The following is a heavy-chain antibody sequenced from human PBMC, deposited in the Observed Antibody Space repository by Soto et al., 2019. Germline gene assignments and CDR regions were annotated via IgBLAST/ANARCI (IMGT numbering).Heavy chain of an antibody. CDR3: ARVNVTLDF. Sequence: LSLTCTVSGGSINTYNLFWAWIRQPPGKGLEWIASVHYSGNAYYNPSLTTRVTISRDTSKNRVSLELRSVTAADTAVYYCARVNVTLDFWGQGTLVTVSS. J-gene: IGHJ4*02. D-gene: IGHD2-21*02. CDR2: VHYSGNA. V-gene: IGHV4-39*01. CDR1: GGSINTYNLF.